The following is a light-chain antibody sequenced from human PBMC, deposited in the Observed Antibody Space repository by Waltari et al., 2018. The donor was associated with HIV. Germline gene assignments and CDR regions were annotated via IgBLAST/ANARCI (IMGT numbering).Light chain of an antibody. CDR1: QSVSANF. J-gene: IGKJ1*01. V-gene: IGKV3-20*01. Sequence: VLTQSPGTLSLSPGDRAILSCRASQSVSANFLGWYQQRPGQAPRRLVHGASRRATATPARFSCGGSGTDFTLIISRLQPEDFAVYFCQQCATSPWTFGQGTTV. CDR3: QQCATSPWT. CDR2: GAS.